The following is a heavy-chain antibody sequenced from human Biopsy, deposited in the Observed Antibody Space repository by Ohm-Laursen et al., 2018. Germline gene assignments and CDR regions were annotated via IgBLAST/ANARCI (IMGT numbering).Heavy chain of an antibody. CDR2: IYNTETT. Sequence: GTLSLTCIVSRDSISNYYWAWLRQPPGKGLEWIGSIYNTETTFYNPSLKSRVTISVDTSPNQFSLKVSSVTAADTALYFCARHPTGFWFDPWGHGTLVTVSS. CDR1: RDSISNYY. V-gene: IGHV4-39*01. J-gene: IGHJ5*02. CDR3: ARHPTGFWFDP.